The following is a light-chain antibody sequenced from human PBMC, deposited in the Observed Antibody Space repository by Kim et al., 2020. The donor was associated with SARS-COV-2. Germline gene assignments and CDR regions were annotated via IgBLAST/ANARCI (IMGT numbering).Light chain of an antibody. V-gene: IGLV2-11*01. CDR1: SSDVGDYDY. J-gene: IGLJ3*02. CDR2: DVS. Sequence: GQAVASSCTGTSSDVGDYDYVSWYQHHPGKAPKLMIYDVSEWPSGVPDRFSASKSGNTASLTISGLQAEDEAEYYCCSYAGSYIFVFGGGTQLTVL. CDR3: CSYAGSYIFV.